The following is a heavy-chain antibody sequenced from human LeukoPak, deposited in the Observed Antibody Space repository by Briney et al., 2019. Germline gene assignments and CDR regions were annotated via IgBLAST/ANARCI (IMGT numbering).Heavy chain of an antibody. D-gene: IGHD6-13*01. J-gene: IGHJ4*02. CDR2: IIPILGIA. Sequence: SAKVSCKASGGTFSSYAISWVRQAPGQGLEWMGRIIPILGIANYAQKFQGRVTITADKSTSTAYMELSSLRSEDTAVYYCAREGSSSWYFDYWGQGTLVTASS. V-gene: IGHV1-69*04. CDR1: GGTFSSYA. CDR3: AREGSSSWYFDY.